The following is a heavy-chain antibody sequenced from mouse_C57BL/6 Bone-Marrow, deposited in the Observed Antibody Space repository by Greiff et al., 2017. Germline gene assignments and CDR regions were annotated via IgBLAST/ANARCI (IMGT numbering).Heavy chain of an antibody. D-gene: IGHD2-4*01. Sequence: EVQGVESGGGLVKPGGSLKLSCAASGFTFSSYAMSWVRQTPEKRLEWVATISDGGSYTYYPDNVKGRFTISRDNTKNNLYLQMSHLKSEDTAMXYCARLYDYDVYALDYWGQGTSVTVSS. CDR3: ARLYDYDVYALDY. J-gene: IGHJ4*01. V-gene: IGHV5-4*01. CDR1: GFTFSSYA. CDR2: ISDGGSYT.